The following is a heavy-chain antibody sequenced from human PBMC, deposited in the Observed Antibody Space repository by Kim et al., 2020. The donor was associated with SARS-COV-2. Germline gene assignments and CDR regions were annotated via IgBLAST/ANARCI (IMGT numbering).Heavy chain of an antibody. J-gene: IGHJ4*02. D-gene: IGHD3-22*01. Sequence: YYNPSLKSRVTISVDTSKNQFSLKLSSVTAADTAVYYCAREDDSSGYFDYWGQGTLVTVSS. CDR3: AREDDSSGYFDY. V-gene: IGHV4-31*02.